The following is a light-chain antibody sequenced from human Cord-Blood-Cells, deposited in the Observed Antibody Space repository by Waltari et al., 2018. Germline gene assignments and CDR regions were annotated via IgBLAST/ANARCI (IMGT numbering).Light chain of an antibody. CDR1: SSDVGSSNL. V-gene: IGLV2-23*01. CDR3: CSYAGSVV. J-gene: IGLJ2*01. CDR2: EGS. Sequence: QPALTQPASVSGSPGQSITISCTGTSSDVGSSNLVSWYQQHPVKAPKLMIYEGSKRPSGVSNRFSGSKSGNTASLTISGLQAEDEADYYCCSYAGSVVFGGGTKLTVL.